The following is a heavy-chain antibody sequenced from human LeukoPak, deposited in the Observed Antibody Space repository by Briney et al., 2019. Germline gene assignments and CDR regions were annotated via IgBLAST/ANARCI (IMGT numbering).Heavy chain of an antibody. V-gene: IGHV3-30*18. CDR2: ISYDGSNK. D-gene: IGHD2-15*01. CDR1: GFTFSSYG. Sequence: GGSLRLSCAASGFTFSSYGMHWVRQAPGKGLEWVAVISYDGSNKYYADSVKGRFTISRDNSKNTLYLQMNSLRAEDTAVYYCAKEAHDIVVVVAARPYYFDYWGQGTLVTVSS. CDR3: AKEAHDIVVVVAARPYYFDY. J-gene: IGHJ4*02.